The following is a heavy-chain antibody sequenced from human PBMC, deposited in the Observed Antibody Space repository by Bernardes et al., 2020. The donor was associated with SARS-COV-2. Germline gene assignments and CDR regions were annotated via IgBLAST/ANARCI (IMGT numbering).Heavy chain of an antibody. J-gene: IGHJ6*02. CDR3: AVATNYYYGMDV. Sequence: GSLRLSCAASGFTFSSYWMHWVRQAPGKGLVWVSRINSDGSSTSYADSVKGRFTISRDNAKNTLYLQMNSLRAEDTAGYYCAVATNYYYGMDVWGQGTTVTVSS. CDR1: GFTFSSYW. CDR2: INSDGSST. D-gene: IGHD5-12*01. V-gene: IGHV3-74*01.